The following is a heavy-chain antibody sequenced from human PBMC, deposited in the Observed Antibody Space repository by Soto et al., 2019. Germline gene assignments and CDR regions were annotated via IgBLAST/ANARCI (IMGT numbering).Heavy chain of an antibody. CDR2: INTGNGNT. Sequence: ASVKVSCKASGYTFTSYTLHWVRQAPGQRLEWMGWINTGNGNTKYSQKFQGRVTITADKSTSTAYMELSSLRSEDTAVYYCARLHYYGSGSHYCYYGMDVWGQGTTVTVSS. V-gene: IGHV1-3*04. D-gene: IGHD3-10*01. CDR3: ARLHYYGSGSHYCYYGMDV. CDR1: GYTFTSYT. J-gene: IGHJ6*02.